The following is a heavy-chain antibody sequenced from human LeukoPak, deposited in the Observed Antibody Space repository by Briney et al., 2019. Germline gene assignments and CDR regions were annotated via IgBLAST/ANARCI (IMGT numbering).Heavy chain of an antibody. Sequence: GGSMRLSCAASGFTFSSYCMHWVRQDPGNGMEWVAVISYDGSNKYYGDSVKGRFTISRDNSKNTLYLKMNSLRAENTAVYYCAKDLSSSSGYFQHWGQGTLVTVSS. V-gene: IGHV3-30*18. J-gene: IGHJ1*01. CDR3: AKDLSSSSGYFQH. D-gene: IGHD6-6*01. CDR1: GFTFSSYC. CDR2: ISYDGSNK.